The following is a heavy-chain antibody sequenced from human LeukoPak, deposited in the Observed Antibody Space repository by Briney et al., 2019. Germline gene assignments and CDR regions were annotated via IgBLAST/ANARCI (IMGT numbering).Heavy chain of an antibody. D-gene: IGHD3-22*01. Sequence: ASVKVSCKVSGYTLTELSMHWVRQAPGKGLEWMGGFDPEDGETIYAQKFQGRVTMTEDTSTDTAYMEPSSLRSEDTAVYYCAVHQYYYDSSGYYYYYMDVWGKGTTVTVSS. CDR1: GYTLTELS. J-gene: IGHJ6*03. CDR2: FDPEDGET. CDR3: AVHQYYYDSSGYYYYYMDV. V-gene: IGHV1-24*01.